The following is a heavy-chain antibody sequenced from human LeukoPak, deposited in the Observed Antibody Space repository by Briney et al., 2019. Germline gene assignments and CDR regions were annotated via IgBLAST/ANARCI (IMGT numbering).Heavy chain of an antibody. J-gene: IGHJ5*02. Sequence: PSETLSLTCTVSAYSISNDNYWVWIRQSPGKGLEWIGSIYHSGTAYYNPSLKSRVTISVDTSKNQFSLKLSSVTTTDTAVYYCAKEVARRTGGFDPWGQGTLVTVTS. V-gene: IGHV4-38-2*02. CDR2: IYHSGTA. CDR3: AKEVARRTGGFDP. D-gene: IGHD3/OR15-3a*01. CDR1: AYSISNDNY.